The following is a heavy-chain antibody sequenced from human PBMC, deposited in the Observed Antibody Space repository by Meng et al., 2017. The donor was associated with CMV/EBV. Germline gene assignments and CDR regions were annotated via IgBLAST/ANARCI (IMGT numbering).Heavy chain of an antibody. CDR2: IYTSGST. CDR1: GGSISVYY. Sequence: QVHQQGAAPGLVKPSVTLLLPCTVSGGSISVYYWSWIRQPAGKGLEWSGRIYTSGSTNYTPSLKSRVTMSVDTSKNQFSLKLSSVTAADTAVYYCARDLMNCSSTSCANWFDPWGQGTLVTVSS. V-gene: IGHV4-4*07. CDR3: ARDLMNCSSTSCANWFDP. J-gene: IGHJ5*02. D-gene: IGHD2-2*01.